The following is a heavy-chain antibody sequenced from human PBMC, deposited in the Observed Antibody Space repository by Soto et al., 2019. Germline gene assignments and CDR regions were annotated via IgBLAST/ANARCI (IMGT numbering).Heavy chain of an antibody. CDR2: ISSSSSYI. J-gene: IGHJ4*02. CDR3: AKDSWPTVTTYYLDY. V-gene: IGHV3-21*04. D-gene: IGHD4-17*01. Sequence: GGSLRLSCAASGFTFSSYSMNWVRQAPGKGLEWVSSISSSSSYIYYADSVKGRFTISRDNPENTLYLQMNSLGAEDTAVFYCAKDSWPTVTTYYLDYWGQGTLVTVSS. CDR1: GFTFSSYS.